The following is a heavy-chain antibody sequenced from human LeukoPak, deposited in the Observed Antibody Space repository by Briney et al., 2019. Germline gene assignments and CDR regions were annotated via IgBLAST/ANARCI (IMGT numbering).Heavy chain of an antibody. J-gene: IGHJ4*02. Sequence: PGGSLRLSCAASGFSFSNYAMSWVRQDPGKGLEWVSGISGSGDTTYYADSVKGRFTISRDHSKNTLYLQMNSLRVEDTAIYYCAKGRGSGFTYGDFDYWGQGTLVTVSS. CDR3: AKGRGSGFTYGDFDY. D-gene: IGHD5-18*01. V-gene: IGHV3-23*01. CDR1: GFSFSNYA. CDR2: ISGSGDTT.